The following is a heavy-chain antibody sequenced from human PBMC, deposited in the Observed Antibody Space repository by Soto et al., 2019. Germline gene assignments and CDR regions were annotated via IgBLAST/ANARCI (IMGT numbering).Heavy chain of an antibody. CDR3: ARPGSGYDVLTGRYFYYFHAMDI. Sequence: QVQLVESGGGVVQPGSSLRLSCAVSGFIFNTYAMHWVRQAPGKGLEWEAVISHDGNNKYYADSVKGRFTISRDNSKNTLHLQMNSLRVEDTAVYFCARPGSGYDVLTGRYFYYFHAMDIWGQGTTVPVSS. D-gene: IGHD3-9*01. CDR2: ISHDGNNK. V-gene: IGHV3-30-3*01. CDR1: GFIFNTYA. J-gene: IGHJ6*02.